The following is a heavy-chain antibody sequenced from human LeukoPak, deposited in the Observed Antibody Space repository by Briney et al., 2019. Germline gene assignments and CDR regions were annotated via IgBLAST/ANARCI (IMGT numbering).Heavy chain of an antibody. J-gene: IGHJ4*02. D-gene: IGHD3-10*01. CDR3: ATDQGVIDY. CDR1: KFTFSTYV. CDR2: ISADSGLT. V-gene: IGHV3-23*01. Sequence: GGSLRLSCAASKFTFSTYVMSWVRQAPGKGLEWASSISADSGLTYYADSVKGRFTISRDNPKHTLYLQMNSLRVEDTAIYYCATDQGVIDYWGQGTLVIASS.